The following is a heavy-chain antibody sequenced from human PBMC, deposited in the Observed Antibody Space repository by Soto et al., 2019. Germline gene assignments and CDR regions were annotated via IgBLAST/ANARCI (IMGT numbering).Heavy chain of an antibody. CDR3: ARIRGYYDSSGYHNWFDP. V-gene: IGHV1-18*01. J-gene: IGHJ5*02. Sequence: ASVKVSCKASGYTFTSYGISWVRQAPGQGLEWMGWISAYNGNTNYAQKLQGRVTMTTGTSTSTAYMELRSLRSDDTAVYYCARIRGYYDSSGYHNWFDPWGQGTLVTVSS. D-gene: IGHD3-22*01. CDR2: ISAYNGNT. CDR1: GYTFTSYG.